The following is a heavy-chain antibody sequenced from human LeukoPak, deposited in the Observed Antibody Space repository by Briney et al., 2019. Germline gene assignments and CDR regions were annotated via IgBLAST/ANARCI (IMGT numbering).Heavy chain of an antibody. CDR2: ISSSGSTI. D-gene: IGHD1-26*01. CDR1: GFTFSSYE. CDR3: ARELREHGVFDI. J-gene: IGHJ3*02. Sequence: GGSLRLSCAASGFTFSSYEMNWVRQAPGKGLEWVSYISSSGSTIYYADSVKGRFTISGDNAKNSLSLQMNSLRVEDTAVYYCARELREHGVFDIWGQGIMVTVSS. V-gene: IGHV3-48*03.